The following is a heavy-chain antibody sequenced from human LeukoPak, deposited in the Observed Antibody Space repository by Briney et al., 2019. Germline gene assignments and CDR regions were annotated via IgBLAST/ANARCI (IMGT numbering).Heavy chain of an antibody. Sequence: GRSLRLSCAASGFTFSSYAMSWVRQAPGKGLEWVSAISGSGGSTYYADSVKGRFTISRDNSKNTLYLQMNSLRAEDTAVYYCAKETCSSTSCSTDYWGQGTLVTVSS. CDR2: ISGSGGST. CDR1: GFTFSSYA. V-gene: IGHV3-23*01. D-gene: IGHD2-2*01. J-gene: IGHJ4*02. CDR3: AKETCSSTSCSTDY.